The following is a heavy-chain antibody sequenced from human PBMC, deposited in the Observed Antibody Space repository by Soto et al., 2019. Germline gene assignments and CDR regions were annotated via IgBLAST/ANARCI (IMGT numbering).Heavy chain of an antibody. CDR3: ARDFYGGFSYGPGDN. Sequence: PGGCLRLSCVASGFTSWGGWMSWVRQAPGKGLECVANIKQDGSAKQYLDSVRGRFTISRDNSKNSVYLQMNSLRAEDTALYYCARDFYGGFSYGPGDNWGQGTLVTVSS. D-gene: IGHD2-15*01. J-gene: IGHJ4*02. CDR1: GFTSWGGW. CDR2: IKQDGSAK. V-gene: IGHV3-7*01.